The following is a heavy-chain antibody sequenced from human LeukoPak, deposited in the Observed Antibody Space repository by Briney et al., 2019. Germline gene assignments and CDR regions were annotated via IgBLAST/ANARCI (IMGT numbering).Heavy chain of an antibody. CDR2: ISSSGSTI. D-gene: IGHD3-22*01. CDR1: GFTFSSYE. CDR3: ASSMISPKRYYYYYMGV. Sequence: GGSLRLSCAASGFTFSSYEMNWVRQAPGKGLEWVSYISSSGSTIYYADSVKGRFTISRDNAKNSLYLQMNSLRAEDTAVYYCASSMISPKRYYYYYMGVWGKGTTVTVSS. J-gene: IGHJ6*03. V-gene: IGHV3-48*03.